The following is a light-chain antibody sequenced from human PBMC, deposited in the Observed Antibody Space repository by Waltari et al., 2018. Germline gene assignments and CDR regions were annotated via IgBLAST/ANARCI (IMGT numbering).Light chain of an antibody. Sequence: EIVLTQSPGTLSLSPGERATLACRASQSVSRALVWYQQKPGQAPRLLIYDASRRATAIPDRFSGSGSGTDFSLTITRLEPEDFAVYYCQHYVRLPATFGQGTKVEIK. J-gene: IGKJ1*01. CDR3: QHYVRLPAT. CDR2: DAS. CDR1: QSVSRA. V-gene: IGKV3-20*01.